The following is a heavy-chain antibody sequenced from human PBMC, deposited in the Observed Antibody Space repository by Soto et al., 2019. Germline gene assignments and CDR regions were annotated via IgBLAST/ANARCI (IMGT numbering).Heavy chain of an antibody. J-gene: IGHJ6*02. V-gene: IGHV3-23*01. D-gene: IGHD3-10*01. CDR1: GFTFSPYA. Sequence: GGSLRLSCAAPGFTFSPYAMSWVRQAPGKGLEWVSSISGSGGSTHYADSVKGRFTVSRDNSKRALSLQMSSLREEDTATYYCAKGLRRLLRTQYYYGLDVWGRGTTVTV. CDR3: AKGLRRLLRTQYYYGLDV. CDR2: ISGSGGST.